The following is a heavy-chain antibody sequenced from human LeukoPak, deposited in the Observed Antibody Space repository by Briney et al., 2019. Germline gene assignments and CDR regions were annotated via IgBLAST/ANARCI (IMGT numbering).Heavy chain of an antibody. J-gene: IGHJ5*02. V-gene: IGHV5-51*01. CDR2: IYPGDSDT. Sequence: GESLQISCKGSGYSFTSYWIGWVRQLPGKGLEWMGIIYPGDSDTRYSPSFQGQVTISADKSISTAYLQWSSLKASDTAMYYCARRIGYSGYWFDPWGQGTLVTVSS. D-gene: IGHD5-12*01. CDR3: ARRIGYSGYWFDP. CDR1: GYSFTSYW.